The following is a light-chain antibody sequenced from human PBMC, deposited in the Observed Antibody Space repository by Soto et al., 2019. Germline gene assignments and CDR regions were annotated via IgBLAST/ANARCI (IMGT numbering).Light chain of an antibody. J-gene: IGLJ2*01. V-gene: IGLV1-40*01. CDR3: QSYDSTLSGSV. CDR2: DNR. CDR1: SSNIGARYD. Sequence: QSALTQPPSVSGAPGQRVTISCTGSSSNIGARYDVHWYQQLPGTAPKLLIYDNRNRPSGVPDRFSASKSGTSASLAITGLQAEDEAHYYCQSYDSTLSGSVFGGGTKLTVL.